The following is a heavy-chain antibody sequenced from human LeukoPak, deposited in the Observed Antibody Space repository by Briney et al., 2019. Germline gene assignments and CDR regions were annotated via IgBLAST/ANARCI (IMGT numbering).Heavy chain of an antibody. V-gene: IGHV7-4-1*02. D-gene: IGHD5-18*01. CDR2: INTNTGNP. J-gene: IGHJ6*03. CDR1: GYTFTSHV. CDR3: ARGRGATAMVTSSLSYYYMDV. Sequence: GASVKVSCKASGYTFTSHVINWVRQAPGQGLAWMGWINTNTGNPTYAQGFTGRFVFSLDTSVSTAYLQISSLKAEDTAVYYCARGRGATAMVTSSLSYYYMDVWGKGTTVTVS.